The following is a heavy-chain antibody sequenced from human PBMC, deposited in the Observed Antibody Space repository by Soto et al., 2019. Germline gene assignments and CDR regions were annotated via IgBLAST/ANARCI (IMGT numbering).Heavy chain of an antibody. CDR2: MNSDGRTT. J-gene: IGHJ4*02. V-gene: IGHV3-74*01. CDR3: ATAEVDY. Sequence: QPGWSLRLSCAASGFNFGNNWMHWVRQAPGKGLEWVSRMNSDGRTTNYADSVKGRFTVSRDNAKNTLYLQMNSLRAEDTAVYYCATAEVDYWGPGTLVTVSS. CDR1: GFNFGNNW.